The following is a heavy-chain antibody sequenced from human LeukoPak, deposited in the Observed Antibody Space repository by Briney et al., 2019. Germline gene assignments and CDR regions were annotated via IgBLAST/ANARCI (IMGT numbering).Heavy chain of an antibody. CDR1: GGSFSGYY. Sequence: SETLSLTCAVYGGSFSGYYWSWIRQPPGKGLEWIGEINHSGSTNYNPSLKSRVTISVHTSKNQFSLKLSSVTAADTAVYYCARGPKYYYDSSGYYVYWGQGTLVTVSS. J-gene: IGHJ4*02. D-gene: IGHD3-22*01. CDR2: INHSGST. CDR3: ARGPKYYYDSSGYYVY. V-gene: IGHV4-34*01.